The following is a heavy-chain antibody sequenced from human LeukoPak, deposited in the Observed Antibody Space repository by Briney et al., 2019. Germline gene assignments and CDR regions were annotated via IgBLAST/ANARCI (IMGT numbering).Heavy chain of an antibody. CDR1: EFTFSSYV. CDR2: ITPGGGT. J-gene: IGHJ4*02. D-gene: IGHD6-19*01. CDR3: AKYVGSGWFLIDY. V-gene: IGHV3-23*01. Sequence: GGSLRLSCAASEFTFSSYVMAWVRQAPGKGLEWVSTITPGGGTYYADSVKGRFTISRDNSKNTLYLQMNSLTAEDTAIYYCAKYVGSGWFLIDYWGQGTLVTVSS.